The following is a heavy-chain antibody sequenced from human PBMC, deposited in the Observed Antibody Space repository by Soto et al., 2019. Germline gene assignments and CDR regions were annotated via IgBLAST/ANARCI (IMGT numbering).Heavy chain of an antibody. CDR1: GFTFSNYG. V-gene: IGHV3-30*18. D-gene: IGHD2-2*01. Sequence: GGSLRLSCAASGFTFSNYGMHWVRQAPGKGLEWVAVISYDGSDKYYADSVKGRFSISRDNSKNTLYLQMNSLRAEDTAAYYCAKVTGYCSSSSCRRDYYYYYGMDVWGQGTPVTVSS. J-gene: IGHJ6*02. CDR3: AKVTGYCSSSSCRRDYYYYYGMDV. CDR2: ISYDGSDK.